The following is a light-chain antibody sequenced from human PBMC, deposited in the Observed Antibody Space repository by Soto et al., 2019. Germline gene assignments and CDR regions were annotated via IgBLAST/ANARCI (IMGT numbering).Light chain of an antibody. Sequence: QSVLTQPASVSGSPGQSITISCTGSSSDVGGYKFVSWYQHHPGTAPKLLIYEVSNRPSGVSNRFSGSKSGNTASLTISGLQAEDEADYYCLSYTSTNPRVFGGGTQLTVL. J-gene: IGLJ2*01. CDR1: SSDVGGYKF. CDR2: EVS. CDR3: LSYTSTNPRV. V-gene: IGLV2-14*01.